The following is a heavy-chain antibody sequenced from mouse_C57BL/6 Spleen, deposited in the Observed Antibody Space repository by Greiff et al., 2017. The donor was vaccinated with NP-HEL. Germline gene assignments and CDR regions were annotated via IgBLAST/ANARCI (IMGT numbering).Heavy chain of an antibody. D-gene: IGHD4-1*01. CDR3: ARTGKGDYYFDY. Sequence: VQLQQSGAELAKPGASVKLSCKASGYTFTSYWMHWVKQRPGQGLEWIGYINPSCGDNKYNQKFKDKATLTAAKSSSTAYMQLSSLTYEDSAFDYCARTGKGDYYFDYWGQGTTLTVSS. CDR1: GYTFTSYW. J-gene: IGHJ2*01. V-gene: IGHV1-7*01. CDR2: INPSCGDN.